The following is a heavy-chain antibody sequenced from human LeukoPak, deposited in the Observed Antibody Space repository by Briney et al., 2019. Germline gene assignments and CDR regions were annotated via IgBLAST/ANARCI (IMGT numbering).Heavy chain of an antibody. Sequence: GGSLRLSCEASGFTLSYYWMSWVRQAPGKGLEWVANINQDGSEKYFVDSVRGRFTISRDNAQNSVFLQMDSLRVDDTAVYYCARWVSQYYFDYWGQGTHVTVSS. CDR3: ARWVSQYYFDY. V-gene: IGHV3-7*01. J-gene: IGHJ4*02. CDR1: GFTLSYYW. CDR2: INQDGSEK. D-gene: IGHD2-21*01.